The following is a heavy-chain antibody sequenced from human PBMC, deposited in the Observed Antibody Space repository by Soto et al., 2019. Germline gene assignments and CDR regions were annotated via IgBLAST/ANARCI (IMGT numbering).Heavy chain of an antibody. V-gene: IGHV1-69*12. J-gene: IGHJ4*02. Sequence: QVQLVQSGAEVKKPGSSVKVSCKASGGTFSSYAISWVRQAPGQGLEWMGGIIPIFGTANYAQKFQGRVTITADESTSTAYRELSSLRSEDTAVYYCARDPLNYYDSSGYHTPGYWGQGTLVTVSS. CDR1: GGTFSSYA. CDR3: ARDPLNYYDSSGYHTPGY. D-gene: IGHD3-22*01. CDR2: IIPIFGTA.